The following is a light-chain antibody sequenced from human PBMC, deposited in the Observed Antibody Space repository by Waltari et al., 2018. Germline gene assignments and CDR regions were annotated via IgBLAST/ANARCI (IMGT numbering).Light chain of an antibody. V-gene: IGKV3-20*01. CDR2: EAS. Sequence: DIVLTQSPGTLSLSPGDRATLSCRASQSVSNYLAWYQQKPGQAPRLLIYEASIRASGIPDRFGGSGFGTDFSLTINRLEPEDFAVYYCQKYERLPATFGQGTKVEIK. CDR1: QSVSNY. CDR3: QKYERLPAT. J-gene: IGKJ1*01.